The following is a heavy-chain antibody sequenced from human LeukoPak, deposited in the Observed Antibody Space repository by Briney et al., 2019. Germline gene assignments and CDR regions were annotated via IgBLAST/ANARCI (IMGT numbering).Heavy chain of an antibody. CDR1: GFTSSSYA. CDR2: ISGSGGST. J-gene: IGHJ4*02. CDR3: AKDLYSSGWLDFDY. D-gene: IGHD6-19*01. V-gene: IGHV3-23*01. Sequence: GGSLRLSCAASGFTSSSYAMSWVRQAPGKGLEWVSAISGSGGSTYYADSVKGRFTISRDNSKNTLYLQMNSLRAEDTAVYYCAKDLYSSGWLDFDYWGQGTLVTASS.